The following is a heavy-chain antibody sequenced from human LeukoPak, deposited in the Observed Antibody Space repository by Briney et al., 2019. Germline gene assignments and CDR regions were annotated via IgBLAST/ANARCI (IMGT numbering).Heavy chain of an antibody. CDR3: ARLLGYCSSTSCYIIGRLHGNGIYYFDY. V-gene: IGHV4-34*01. Sequence: SETLSLTCAVYGGSFSGYYWSWIRQPPGKGLEWIGEINHSGSTNYNPSLKSRVTISVDTSKNQFSLKLSSVTAADTAVYYCARLLGYCSSTSCYIIGRLHGNGIYYFDYWGQGTLVTVSS. J-gene: IGHJ4*02. CDR1: GGSFSGYY. D-gene: IGHD2-2*02. CDR2: INHSGST.